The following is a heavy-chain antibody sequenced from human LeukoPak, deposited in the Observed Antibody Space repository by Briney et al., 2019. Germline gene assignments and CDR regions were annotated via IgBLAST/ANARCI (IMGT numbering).Heavy chain of an antibody. CDR3: AREAYSSSIDY. V-gene: IGHV4-34*01. J-gene: IGHJ4*02. CDR2: INHSGST. CDR1: GGSFSGYY. D-gene: IGHD6-13*01. Sequence: SETLSLTCAVYGGSFSGYYWSWIRQPPGKGLEWIGEINHSGSTNYNPSLKSRVTISVDTSKNQFSLKLSSVTAADTAVYYCAREAYSSSIDYWGQGTQVTVSS.